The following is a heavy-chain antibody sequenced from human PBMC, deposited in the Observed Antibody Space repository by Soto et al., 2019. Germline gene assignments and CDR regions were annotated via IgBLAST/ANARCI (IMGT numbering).Heavy chain of an antibody. D-gene: IGHD2-21*02. V-gene: IGHV4-39*01. J-gene: IGHJ4*02. CDR2: IYYSGRT. CDR3: ARQRTTVVTQAYFDH. Sequence: WVRQAPGKGLEWIGSIYYSGRTYYNPSFKSRVTISIDTSKNQFSLKLSSVTATDTAVYYCARQRTTVVTQAYFDHWGQGALVTVSS.